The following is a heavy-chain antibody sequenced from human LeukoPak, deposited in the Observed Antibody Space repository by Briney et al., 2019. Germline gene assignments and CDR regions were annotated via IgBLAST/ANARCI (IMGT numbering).Heavy chain of an antibody. Sequence: SETLSLTCTVSGGSISSGSYYWSWIRQPAGKGLEWIGRIYTSGSTNYNPSLKSRVTISVDTSKNQFSLKLSSVTAADTAVYYCAREVLADYYYYYMDVWGKGTTVTVSS. CDR3: AREVLADYYYYYMDV. CDR1: GGSISSGSYY. J-gene: IGHJ6*03. CDR2: IYTSGST. V-gene: IGHV4-61*02.